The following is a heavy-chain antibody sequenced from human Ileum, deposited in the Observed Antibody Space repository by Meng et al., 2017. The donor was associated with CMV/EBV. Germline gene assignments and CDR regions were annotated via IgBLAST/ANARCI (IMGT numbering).Heavy chain of an antibody. V-gene: IGHV1-69*05. CDR2: IIPIFGTA. D-gene: IGHD6-13*01. CDR1: GGTFSSYA. CDR3: EGGGIAAAGLWSSGGMDV. Sequence: SVKVSCKASGGTFSSYAISWVRQAPGQGLEWMGGIIPIFGTANYAQKFQGRVTITTDESTSTAYMELSSLRAEGTAVYYCEGGGIAAAGLWSSGGMDVWGQGTTVTVSS. J-gene: IGHJ6*02.